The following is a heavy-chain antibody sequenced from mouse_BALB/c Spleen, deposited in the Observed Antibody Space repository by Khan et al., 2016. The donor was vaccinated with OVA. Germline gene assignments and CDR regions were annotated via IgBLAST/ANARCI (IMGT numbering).Heavy chain of an antibody. V-gene: IGHV1-77*01. CDR3: ARAGYGGFAY. CDR1: GYTFTDYL. Sequence: QVQLQQSGPELVKPGASVKMSCKASGYTFTDYLINWVKQRTGQGLEWIGESYPGSGYTNYNEKFKGKATLTSDKSSNTAYIQLSSLTSEDSAVYFGARAGYGGFAYWGQGTLVTVSA. D-gene: IGHD3-2*02. J-gene: IGHJ3*01. CDR2: SYPGSGYT.